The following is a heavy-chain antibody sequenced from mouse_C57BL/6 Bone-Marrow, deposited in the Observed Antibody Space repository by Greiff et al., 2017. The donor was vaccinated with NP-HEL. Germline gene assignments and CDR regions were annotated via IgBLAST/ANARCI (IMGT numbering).Heavy chain of an antibody. Sequence: DVHLVESGAELVRPGASVKLSCTASGFNIKDDYMHWVKQRPEQGLEWIGWIDPENGDTEYASKFQGKATITADTSSNTAYLQLSSLTSEDTAVYYCTKRLPFAYWGQGTLVTVSA. CDR1: GFNIKDDY. J-gene: IGHJ3*01. D-gene: IGHD2-4*01. V-gene: IGHV14-4*01. CDR3: TKRLPFAY. CDR2: IDPENGDT.